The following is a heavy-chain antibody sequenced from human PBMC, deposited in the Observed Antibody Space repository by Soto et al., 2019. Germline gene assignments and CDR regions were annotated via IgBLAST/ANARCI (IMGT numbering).Heavy chain of an antibody. V-gene: IGHV4-31*03. CDR1: GGSISSAGYN. J-gene: IGHJ4*02. CDR3: ARYGTGTYHPTPFDY. CDR2: IYYSGST. Sequence: QVQLQESGPGLVKPSQTLSLTCTVSGGSISSAGYNWSWIRQHPGKGLEWIGYIYYSGSTYYNPSLKSRVTISVDTSKNQFSLKLSSVTAADTAVFYCARYGTGTYHPTPFDYWGQGTLVTVSS. D-gene: IGHD3-10*01.